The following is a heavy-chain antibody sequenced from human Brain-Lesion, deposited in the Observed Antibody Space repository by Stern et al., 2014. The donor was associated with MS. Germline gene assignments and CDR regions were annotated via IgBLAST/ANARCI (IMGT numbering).Heavy chain of an antibody. CDR2: IDPESGGA. J-gene: IGHJ4*02. V-gene: IGHV1-2*04. Sequence: VQLVESGAEVKKPGASVKVSCKASGYTFTGYYMHWVRQAPGQGLEWMGGIDPESGGANYAQKFQGWVTMTRDTSINTAYMELSRLRSDDTAVYYFATYYYDSTGYNDFWGQGTLVTVSS. D-gene: IGHD3-22*01. CDR3: ATYYYDSTGYNDF. CDR1: GYTFTGYY.